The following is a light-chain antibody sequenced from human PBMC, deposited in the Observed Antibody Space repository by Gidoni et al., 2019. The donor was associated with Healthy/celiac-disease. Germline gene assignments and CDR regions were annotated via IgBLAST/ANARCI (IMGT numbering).Light chain of an antibody. CDR3: QQRSNWPLT. V-gene: IGKV3-11*01. J-gene: IGKJ4*01. Sequence: EIVLTQSPATLSLSPGDRATLSCRASQSVSSYLAWYRQKPGQPPRLLIYDASNRATGILDRLSGTGSGTDFTLTINSLEAEDSAVYYCQQRSNWPLTFGGGTKVEIK. CDR1: QSVSSY. CDR2: DAS.